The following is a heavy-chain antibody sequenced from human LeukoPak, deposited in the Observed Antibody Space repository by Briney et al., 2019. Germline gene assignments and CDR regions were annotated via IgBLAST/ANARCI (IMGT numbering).Heavy chain of an antibody. CDR3: ARSDYGNAFDI. CDR1: GDSITSYY. V-gene: IGHV4-59*12. Sequence: SETLSLTCTVSGDSITSYYWNWVRQPPGKGLEWIGYIHYTGKNYYNPSLKSRVTISVDTSKNQFSLKLSSVTAADTAVYYCARSDYGNAFDIWGQGTMVTVSS. D-gene: IGHD4-17*01. CDR2: IHYTGKN. J-gene: IGHJ3*02.